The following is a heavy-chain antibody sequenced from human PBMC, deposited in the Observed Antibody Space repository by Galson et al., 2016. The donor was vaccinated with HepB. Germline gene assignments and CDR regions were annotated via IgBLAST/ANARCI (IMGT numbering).Heavy chain of an antibody. CDR3: AKAPAGSWRTSDH. V-gene: IGHV3-23*01. Sequence: SLRLSCAASGFTLSSHVMRWVRQAPGKGLDWVSSISAGDGNTHYADSVKGRFTISRDNSKNTLYLQMNSLRVEDTAVYYCAKAPAGSWRTSDHWGQGTLVTVSS. D-gene: IGHD6-6*01. CDR2: ISAGDGNT. CDR1: GFTLSSHV. J-gene: IGHJ4*02.